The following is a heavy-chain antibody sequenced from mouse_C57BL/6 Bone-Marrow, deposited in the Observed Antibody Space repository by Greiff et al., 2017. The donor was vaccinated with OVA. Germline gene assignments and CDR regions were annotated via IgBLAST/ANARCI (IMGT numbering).Heavy chain of an antibody. Sequence: EVKLMESGGGLVKPGGSLKLSCAASGFTFSSYAMSWVRQTPEKRLEWVATISDGGSYTYYPDNVKGRFTISRDNAKNNLYLQMSHLKSEDTAMYYCARENDGYYCDYWGQGTTLTVSS. D-gene: IGHD2-3*01. V-gene: IGHV5-4*01. CDR3: ARENDGYYCDY. J-gene: IGHJ2*01. CDR2: ISDGGSYT. CDR1: GFTFSSYA.